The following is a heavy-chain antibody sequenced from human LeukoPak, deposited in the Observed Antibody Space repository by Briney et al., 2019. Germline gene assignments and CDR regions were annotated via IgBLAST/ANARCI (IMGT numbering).Heavy chain of an antibody. CDR3: ARWHTMARAMDV. V-gene: IGHV3-13*01. J-gene: IGHJ6*02. CDR2: IGTAGDT. D-gene: IGHD3-10*01. CDR1: GFTFSSYD. Sequence: GGSLRLSCAASGFTFSSYDMHWVRRATGKGLEWVSAIGTAGDTYYPGSVKGRFTISRENAKNSLYLQMNSLRAGDTAVYYCARWHTMARAMDVWGQGTTVTVSS.